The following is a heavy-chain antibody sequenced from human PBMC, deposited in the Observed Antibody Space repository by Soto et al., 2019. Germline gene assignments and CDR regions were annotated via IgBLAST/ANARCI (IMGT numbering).Heavy chain of an antibody. J-gene: IGHJ4*02. D-gene: IGHD3-22*01. CDR1: GFTFGDYA. V-gene: IGHV3-49*04. Sequence: GGSLRLSCTASGFTFGDYAMSWVRQAPGKGLEWVGFIRSKAYGGTTEYAASVKGRFTISRDDSKSIAYLQMNSLKTEDTAVYYCNSSGQSPGLCDYWGQGTLVTVSS. CDR2: IRSKAYGGTT. CDR3: NSSGQSPGLCDY.